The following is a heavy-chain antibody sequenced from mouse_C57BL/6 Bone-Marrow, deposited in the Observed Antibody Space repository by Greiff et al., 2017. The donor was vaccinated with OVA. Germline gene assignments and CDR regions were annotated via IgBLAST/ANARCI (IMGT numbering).Heavy chain of an antibody. CDR1: GFTFNTYA. Sequence: EVQLVESGGGLVQPKGSLKLSCAASGFTFNTYAMHWVRQAPGKGLEWVARIRSKSSNYASYYADSVKDRFTISRDYTQSILYLQMHNLESEDTAMYYCVRGGPYYGGFAYWGQGTLVTVSA. CDR2: IRSKSSNYAS. V-gene: IGHV10-3*01. CDR3: VRGGPYYGGFAY. D-gene: IGHD1-1*01. J-gene: IGHJ3*01.